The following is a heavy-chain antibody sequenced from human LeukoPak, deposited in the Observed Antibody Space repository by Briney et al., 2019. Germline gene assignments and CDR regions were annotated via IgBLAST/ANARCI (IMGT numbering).Heavy chain of an antibody. V-gene: IGHV4-4*07. CDR3: ARDQTAKLAEAGTAHFDY. J-gene: IGHJ4*02. Sequence: PSETLSLTCTVSGDSISSYYWSWIRQPAGKGLEWIGHIYTSGSTNYNPSLKSRVTMSVDTSKNQFSLKLSSVTAADTAVYYCARDQTAKLAEAGTAHFDYGGKGTRAPVS. CDR1: GDSISSYY. D-gene: IGHD6-13*01. CDR2: IYTSGST.